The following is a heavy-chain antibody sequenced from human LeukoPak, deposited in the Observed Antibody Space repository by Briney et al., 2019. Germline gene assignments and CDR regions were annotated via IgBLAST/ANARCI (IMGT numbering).Heavy chain of an antibody. Sequence: SETLSLTCTVSGGSISSYYWSWIRQPPGKGLEWIGYIYYSGSTNYNPSLKSRVTISVDTSKNQFSLKLRSVTAADTAVYYCARVSTGRDAFDIWGQGTMVTVSS. CDR3: ARVSTGRDAFDI. V-gene: IGHV4-59*01. CDR1: GGSISSYY. D-gene: IGHD2/OR15-2a*01. J-gene: IGHJ3*02. CDR2: IYYSGST.